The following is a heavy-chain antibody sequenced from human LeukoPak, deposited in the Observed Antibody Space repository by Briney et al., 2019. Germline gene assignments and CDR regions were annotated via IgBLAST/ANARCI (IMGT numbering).Heavy chain of an antibody. J-gene: IGHJ5*02. CDR3: ARGASPPCLHTSWFDP. V-gene: IGHV4-39*07. D-gene: IGHD5-24*01. Sequence: KPSETLSLTCTVSGVSISSSSYYWGWIRQPPGKGLEWIGSIYYSGSTYYNPSLKSRINISVDTSKNQFSLKLSSVTAADTAVYYCARGASPPCLHTSWFDPWGQGTLVTVSS. CDR2: IYYSGST. CDR1: GVSISSSSYY.